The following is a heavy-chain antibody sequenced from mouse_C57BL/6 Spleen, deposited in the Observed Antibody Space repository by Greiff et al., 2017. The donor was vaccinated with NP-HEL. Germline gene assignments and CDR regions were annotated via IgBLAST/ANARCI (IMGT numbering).Heavy chain of an antibody. CDR3: ARAYYSNYVAY. D-gene: IGHD2-5*01. CDR1: GFNITDYY. CDR2: IDPEDGET. V-gene: IGHV14-2*01. J-gene: IGHJ3*01. Sequence: EVQLQQSGAELVKPGASVKLSCTASGFNITDYYMHWVKQRTEQGLEWIGRIDPEDGETKYAPKFQGKATITADTSSNTAYLQLSSLTSEDTAVYYCARAYYSNYVAYWGQGTLVTVSA.